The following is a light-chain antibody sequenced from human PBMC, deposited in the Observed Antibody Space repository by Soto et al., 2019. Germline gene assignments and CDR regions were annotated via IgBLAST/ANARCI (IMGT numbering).Light chain of an antibody. J-gene: IGKJ3*01. V-gene: IGKV3-15*01. CDR2: GAS. CDR3: QQYNNWPPFT. CDR1: QSVSSN. Sequence: EIVMTQSPATLSVSPGERATLSCRASQSVSSNLAWYQQKPGQAPRLLIYGASTRATGIPARFSGSGSGTDFTLIISSLHSEDFAVYYCQQYNNWPPFTFGPGTKVDIK.